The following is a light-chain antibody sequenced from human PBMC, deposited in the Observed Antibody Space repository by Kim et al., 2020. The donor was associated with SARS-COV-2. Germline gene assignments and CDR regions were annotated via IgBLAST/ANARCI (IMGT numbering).Light chain of an antibody. CDR2: WAS. CDR3: QQYYSTPPS. Sequence: RANRKGKSSQTVLYNSNNKNYLAWYQQKPGQAPKLLIYWASIRESGVSDRFSGSGSETDFTLTISSLQAEDVAVYYCQQYYSTPPSFGQGTKLEI. J-gene: IGKJ2*03. CDR1: QTVLYNSNNKNY. V-gene: IGKV4-1*01.